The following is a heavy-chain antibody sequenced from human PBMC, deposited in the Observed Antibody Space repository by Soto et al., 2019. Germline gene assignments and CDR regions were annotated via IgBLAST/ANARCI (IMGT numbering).Heavy chain of an antibody. V-gene: IGHV4-34*01. CDR2: INHSGST. J-gene: IGHJ5*02. CDR3: ARGVGYYYGSGSSS. Sequence: PSETLSLTCAVYGGSFSGYYWSWIRQPPGKGLEWIGEINHSGSTNYNPSLKSRVTISVDTSKNQFSLKLSSVTAADTAVYYCARGVGYYYGSGSSSWGQGTLVTVSS. CDR1: GGSFSGYY. D-gene: IGHD3-10*01.